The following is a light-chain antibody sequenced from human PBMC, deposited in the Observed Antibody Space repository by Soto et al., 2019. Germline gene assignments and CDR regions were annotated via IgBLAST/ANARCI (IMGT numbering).Light chain of an antibody. CDR2: DDS. CDR3: QQYNSYSPYT. V-gene: IGKV1-5*01. Sequence: DIQMTQSHSTLSASVGDRVTITCRASQSISSWLAWYQQKPGKAPKLLIYDDSSLESGVPSRFSGSGSGTEVTLTISSRQPDDFATYYCQQYNSYSPYTFGQGTKLEIK. J-gene: IGKJ2*01. CDR1: QSISSW.